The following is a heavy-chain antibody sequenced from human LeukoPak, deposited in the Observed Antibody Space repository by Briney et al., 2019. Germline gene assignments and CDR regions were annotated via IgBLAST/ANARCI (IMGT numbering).Heavy chain of an antibody. CDR2: IYYSGST. V-gene: IGHV4-39*01. CDR3: ARLKTWEKAGYYYMDV. J-gene: IGHJ6*03. Sequence: SETLSLTCTVSGGSISSSSYYWGWIRQPPGKGLEWIGSIYYSGSTYYNPSLKSRVTISVDTSKNQFSLKLSSVTAADTAVYYCARLKTWEKAGYYYMDVWGKGTTATVSS. D-gene: IGHD1-26*01. CDR1: GGSISSSSYY.